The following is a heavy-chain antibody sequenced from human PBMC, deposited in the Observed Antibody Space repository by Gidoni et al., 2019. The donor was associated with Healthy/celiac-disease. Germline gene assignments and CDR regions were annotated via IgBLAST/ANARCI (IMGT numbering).Heavy chain of an antibody. Sequence: QVQLVQSGAEVKKPGASVKVSCKASGYTFTSYAMHWVRQAPGQRLEWMGWINAGNGNTKYSQKFQGRVTITRDTSASTAYMELSSLRSEDTAVYYCARVPSPRLRSYYYYYGMDVWGQGTTVTVSS. D-gene: IGHD4-17*01. CDR2: INAGNGNT. V-gene: IGHV1-3*01. J-gene: IGHJ6*02. CDR3: ARVPSPRLRSYYYYYGMDV. CDR1: GYTFTSYA.